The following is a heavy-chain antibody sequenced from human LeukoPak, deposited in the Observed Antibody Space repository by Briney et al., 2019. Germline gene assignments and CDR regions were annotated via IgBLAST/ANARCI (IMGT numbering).Heavy chain of an antibody. CDR1: EDTFTNYY. D-gene: IGHD4-23*01. CDR3: ARDMSTRVTPISYAFDV. Sequence: ASVKVSCKASEDTFTNYYMHWVRQAPRQGLEWLGIINPNGDRTAYAQNFQGRVTMTRDASTTTFYLELSSLRSEDTAVYFCARDMSTRVTPISYAFDVWGQGTMVIVSS. J-gene: IGHJ3*01. CDR2: INPNGDRT. V-gene: IGHV1-46*01.